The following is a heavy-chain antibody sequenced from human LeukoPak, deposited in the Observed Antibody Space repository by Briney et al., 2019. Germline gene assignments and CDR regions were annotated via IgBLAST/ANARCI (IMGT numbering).Heavy chain of an antibody. Sequence: QTGGSLRLSCAASGFTFSNYEMNWVRQAPGKGLEWVSYISRSGSTIYYADSVKGRFTISRDNAKNSLYLQMNSLRAEDTAVYYCARDPGSGYDYDGFDFWGQGTLVTVSS. D-gene: IGHD5-12*01. CDR3: ARDPGSGYDYDGFDF. J-gene: IGHJ4*02. CDR2: ISRSGSTI. V-gene: IGHV3-48*03. CDR1: GFTFSNYE.